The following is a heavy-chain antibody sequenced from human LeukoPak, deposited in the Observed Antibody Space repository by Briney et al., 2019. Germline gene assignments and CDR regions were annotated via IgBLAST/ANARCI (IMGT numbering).Heavy chain of an antibody. Sequence: ASVKVSCKASGYTFTSYGISWVRQAPGQGPEWMGWISAYNGNTNYAQKLQGRVTMTTDTSTSTAYMELRSLRSDDTAVYYCARSEGVVPAAPLRFDPWGQGTLVTVSS. CDR3: ARSEGVVPAAPLRFDP. D-gene: IGHD2-2*01. V-gene: IGHV1-18*01. J-gene: IGHJ5*02. CDR2: ISAYNGNT. CDR1: GYTFTSYG.